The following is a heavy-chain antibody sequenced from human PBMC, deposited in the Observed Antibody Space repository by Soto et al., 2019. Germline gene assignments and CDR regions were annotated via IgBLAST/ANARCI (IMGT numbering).Heavy chain of an antibody. D-gene: IGHD1-1*01. CDR2: ISNDGTKK. Sequence: GGSLRLSCAASRFSFSSYGIHWVRQAPGKGLEWVAVISNDGTKKHYADSVKGRFTISRDNSKKTLYLQMNSLRSEDTAIYYCAQNNDPRVFYYYAMDVWGQGTTVTVSS. CDR1: RFSFSSYG. V-gene: IGHV3-30*03. CDR3: AQNNDPRVFYYYAMDV. J-gene: IGHJ6*02.